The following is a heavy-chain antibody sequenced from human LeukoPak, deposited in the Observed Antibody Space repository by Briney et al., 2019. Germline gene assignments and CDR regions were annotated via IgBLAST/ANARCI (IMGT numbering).Heavy chain of an antibody. CDR2: MYTIGST. CDR3: AREPDTKILFDY. Sequence: SETLSLTCTVSGGSISSYYWSWIRQPAGKGLEWIGRMYTIGSTNYNPSLKSRVTMSVDTSKNQFSLKLSSVTAADTAVYYCAREPDTKILFDYWGQGTLVTVSS. J-gene: IGHJ4*02. D-gene: IGHD3-3*01. V-gene: IGHV4-4*07. CDR1: GGSISSYY.